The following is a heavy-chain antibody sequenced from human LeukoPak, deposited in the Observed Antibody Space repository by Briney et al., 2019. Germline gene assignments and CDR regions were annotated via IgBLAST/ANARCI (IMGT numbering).Heavy chain of an antibody. CDR3: ASLWGTIFRPVDY. V-gene: IGHV3-30-3*01. J-gene: IGHJ4*02. CDR2: ISYDGSNK. D-gene: IGHD3-9*01. CDR1: GFTFSSYA. Sequence: GGSLRLSCAASGFTFSSYAMHWVRQAPGKGLEWVAVISYDGSNKYYADSVKGRFTISRDNSKNTLYLQMNSLRAEDTAVYYCASLWGTIFRPVDYWGQGTLVTVSS.